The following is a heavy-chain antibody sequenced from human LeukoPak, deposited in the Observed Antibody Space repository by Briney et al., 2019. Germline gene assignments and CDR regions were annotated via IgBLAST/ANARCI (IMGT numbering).Heavy chain of an antibody. D-gene: IGHD4-17*01. CDR2: ISGSGGST. CDR1: GFTFSSYA. J-gene: IGHJ6*02. Sequence: GGSLRLSCAASGFTFSSYAMSWVRQAPGKGLGWVSAISGSGGSTYYADSVKGRFTISRDNSKNTLYLQMNSLRAEDTAVYYCARATPNTAVTYYYYGMDVWGQGTTVTVSS. V-gene: IGHV3-23*01. CDR3: ARATPNTAVTYYYYGMDV.